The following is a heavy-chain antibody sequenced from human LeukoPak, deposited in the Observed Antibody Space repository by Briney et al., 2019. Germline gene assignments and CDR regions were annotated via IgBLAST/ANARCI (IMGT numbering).Heavy chain of an antibody. CDR3: AKDLNPYDYGDYFDY. Sequence: GGSLRLSCAASGFTFSSCAMSWVRQAPGKGLEWVSAISGSGGSTYYADSVKGRFTISRDNSKNTLYLQMNSLRAEDTAVYYCAKDLNPYDYGDYFDYWGQGTLVTVSS. V-gene: IGHV3-23*01. CDR2: ISGSGGST. CDR1: GFTFSSCA. J-gene: IGHJ4*02. D-gene: IGHD4-17*01.